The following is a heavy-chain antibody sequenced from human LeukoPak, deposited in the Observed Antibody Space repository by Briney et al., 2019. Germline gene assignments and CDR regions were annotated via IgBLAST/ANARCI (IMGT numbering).Heavy chain of an antibody. J-gene: IGHJ4*02. CDR3: ARGEVVVVPAVTYYFDY. D-gene: IGHD2-2*01. CDR1: GFTFSSYG. Sequence: PGGSLRLSCAASGFTFSSYGMHWVRQAPGKGLEWVAVISYDGSNKYYADSVKGRFTISRDNSKNTLYLQMNSLRAEDTAVYYCARGEVVVVPAVTYYFDYWGQGTLVTVSS. CDR2: ISYDGSNK. V-gene: IGHV3-30*03.